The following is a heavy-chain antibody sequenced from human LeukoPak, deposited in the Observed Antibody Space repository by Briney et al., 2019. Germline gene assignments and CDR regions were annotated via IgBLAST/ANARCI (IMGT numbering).Heavy chain of an antibody. CDR3: ARDGSGSYGYIYYFDY. CDR2: ISSSSSYI. D-gene: IGHD3-10*01. V-gene: IGHV3-21*01. J-gene: IGHJ4*02. CDR1: GFTFSSYS. Sequence: GGSLRLSCAASGFTFSSYSMNWVRQAPGKGLEWVSSISSSSSYIYYADSVKGRFTISRDNAKNSLYLQMNGLRAEDTAVYYCARDGSGSYGYIYYFDYWGQGTLVTVSS.